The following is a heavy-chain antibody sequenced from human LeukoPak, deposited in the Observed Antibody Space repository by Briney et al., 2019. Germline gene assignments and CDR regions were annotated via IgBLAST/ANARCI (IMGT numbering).Heavy chain of an antibody. V-gene: IGHV4-34*01. CDR3: ARGRIAKIVVVHSFHYGMDV. Sequence: SETLSLTCDVFGGPFTDYFWTWVRQSPGKGLEWIGEINDYTGNTNYSPSLNSRVSISLEKSKNQFSLELRSVTAADTAVYYCARGRIAKIVVVHSFHYGMDVWGQGTTVTVSS. CDR2: INDYTGNT. D-gene: IGHD3-22*01. J-gene: IGHJ6*02. CDR1: GGPFTDYF.